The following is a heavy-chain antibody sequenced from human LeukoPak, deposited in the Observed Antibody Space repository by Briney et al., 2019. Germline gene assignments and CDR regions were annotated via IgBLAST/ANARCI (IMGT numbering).Heavy chain of an antibody. CDR1: GGSFGGYY. CDR3: AHRTGSDAFDV. Sequence: SQTLSLTCGVYGGSFGGYYWSWIRQPPGKGLEWIGEINHSGSTNYNPSLKSRVTISIDTAKNQFSLKMTSVTAADTALYHCAHRTGSDAFDVWGQGTMVTVSS. D-gene: IGHD7-27*01. V-gene: IGHV4-34*01. J-gene: IGHJ3*01. CDR2: INHSGST.